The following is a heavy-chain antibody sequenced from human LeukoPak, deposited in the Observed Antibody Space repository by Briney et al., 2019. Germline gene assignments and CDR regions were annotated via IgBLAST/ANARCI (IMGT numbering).Heavy chain of an antibody. CDR3: ARVYAQRNWFDP. V-gene: IGHV4-31*03. CDR2: IYYSGST. CDR1: GGSISSGGYY. Sequence: SETLSLTCTVSGGSISSGGYYWSWIRQHPGKGLEWIGYIYYSGSTYYNPSLKSRVTISVDTSKNQFSLKLSSVTAADTAVYYCARVYAQRNWFDPWGQETLVTVSS. J-gene: IGHJ5*02. D-gene: IGHD2-8*01.